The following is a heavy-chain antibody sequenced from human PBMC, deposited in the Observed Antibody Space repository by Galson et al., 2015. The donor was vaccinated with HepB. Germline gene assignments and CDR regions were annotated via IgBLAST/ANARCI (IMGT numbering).Heavy chain of an antibody. J-gene: IGHJ4*02. V-gene: IGHV3-30*18. CDR3: ANGYCGGDCYPAGFY. CDR1: GLTFSRYG. CDR2: ISSDGSNK. D-gene: IGHD2-21*02. Sequence: SLRLSCAASGLTFSRYGMHWVRQAPGKGLEWVSFISSDGSNKQYADSVRGRFTISRDNSKKTLYLQMNSLRTEDTAVYYCANGYCGGDCYPAGFYWGQGTLVTVSS.